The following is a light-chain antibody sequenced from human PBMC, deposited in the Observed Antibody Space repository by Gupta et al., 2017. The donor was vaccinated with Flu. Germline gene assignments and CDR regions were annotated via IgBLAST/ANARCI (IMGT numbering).Light chain of an antibody. Sequence: EIVMTQSPATLSVSPGERATLSCRASQSVSSNLAWYQQKPGQAPRLLIYGASTRATGIPARFSGSGSGTEFTLTISSLQSEDFAVYYCQQDNNWHLSFGQGTKLEIK. CDR3: QQDNNWHLS. V-gene: IGKV3-15*01. CDR2: GAS. CDR1: QSVSSN. J-gene: IGKJ2*03.